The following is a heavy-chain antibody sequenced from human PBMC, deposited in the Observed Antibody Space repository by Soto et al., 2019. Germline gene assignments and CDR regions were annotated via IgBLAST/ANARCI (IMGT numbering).Heavy chain of an antibody. CDR2: ISGSGGST. J-gene: IGHJ6*02. D-gene: IGHD1-26*01. V-gene: IGHV3-23*01. CDR1: GFTFSSYA. CDR3: AKDRGSYYPLNYYYYYGMDV. Sequence: GGSLRLSCAASGFTFSSYAMSWVRQAPGKGLEWVSAISGSGGSTYYADSVKGRFTISRDNSKNTLYLQMNSLRAEDTAVYYCAKDRGSYYPLNYYYYYGMDVWGQGXTVTVYS.